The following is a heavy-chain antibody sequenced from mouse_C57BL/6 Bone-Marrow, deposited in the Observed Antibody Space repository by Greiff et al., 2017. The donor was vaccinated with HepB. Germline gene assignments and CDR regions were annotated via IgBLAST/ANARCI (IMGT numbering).Heavy chain of an antibody. D-gene: IGHD1-1*01. CDR1: GYSFTGYY. J-gene: IGHJ2*01. V-gene: IGHV1-42*01. Sequence: VQLQQSGPELVKPGASVKISCKASGYSFTGYYMNWVKQSPEKSLEWIGEINPSTGGTTYNQKFKAKATLTVDKSSSTAYMQLKRLTSEDSAVYYCARRGYYCSSCDDWGQGTTLTLSS. CDR3: ARRGYYCSSCDD. CDR2: INPSTGGT.